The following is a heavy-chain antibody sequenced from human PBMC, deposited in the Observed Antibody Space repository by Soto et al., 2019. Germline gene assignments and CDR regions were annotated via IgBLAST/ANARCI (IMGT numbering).Heavy chain of an antibody. D-gene: IGHD3-10*01. V-gene: IGHV3-23*01. Sequence: GGSLRLSCAASGFTFSSYAMSWVRQAPGKGLEWVSAISGSGGSTYYADSVKGRFTISRDNSKNTLYLQMNSLRAEDTAVYYCARDGYYGSGSYPYYYYYYMDVWGKGTTVTVSS. CDR2: ISGSGGST. CDR1: GFTFSSYA. J-gene: IGHJ6*03. CDR3: ARDGYYGSGSYPYYYYYYMDV.